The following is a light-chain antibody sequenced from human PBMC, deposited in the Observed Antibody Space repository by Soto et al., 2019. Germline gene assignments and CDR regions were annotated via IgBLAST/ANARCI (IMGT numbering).Light chain of an antibody. Sequence: EVVMTQSPATLSVSPGERATLSCRASQFISTDLAWYQQKPGQAPSLLIYAASTRATGIPARFSGSGSGTEFTLTISSLQSEDFAVYFCQQYHKWPMYTFGQGTKLEIE. CDR3: QQYHKWPMYT. V-gene: IGKV3-15*01. J-gene: IGKJ2*01. CDR2: AAS. CDR1: QFISTD.